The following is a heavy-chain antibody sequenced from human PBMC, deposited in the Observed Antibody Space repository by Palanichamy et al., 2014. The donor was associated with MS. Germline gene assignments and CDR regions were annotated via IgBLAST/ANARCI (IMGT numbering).Heavy chain of an antibody. Sequence: EVQLVESGGGLVQPGGSLRLSCAASGFTFSSYAMHWVRQAPGKGLEYVSAISSNGGSTYYANSVKGRFTISRDNSKNTLYLQMGSLRAEDMAVYYCARVLVGATEHGAFDIWGQGTMVTVSP. D-gene: IGHD1-26*01. CDR1: GFTFSSYA. V-gene: IGHV3-64*01. J-gene: IGHJ3*02. CDR3: ARVLVGATEHGAFDI. CDR2: ISSNGGST.